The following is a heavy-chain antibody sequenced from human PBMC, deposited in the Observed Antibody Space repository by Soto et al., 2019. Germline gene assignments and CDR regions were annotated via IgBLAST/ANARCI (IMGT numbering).Heavy chain of an antibody. CDR2: ITDDGRNT. V-gene: IGHV3-74*01. D-gene: IGHD2-2*01. CDR1: GVTFNKYW. CDR3: AKIEVAPAASLPHYYYYAMDV. J-gene: IGHJ6*02. Sequence: GGSLRLSCVASGVTFNKYWMHWVRRAPGKGLVWVSRITDDGRNTLYADSVRGRFTISRDNAKNTLYLQMNSLTVEDTGVYFCAKIEVAPAASLPHYYYYAMDVWGQGTTVTVSS.